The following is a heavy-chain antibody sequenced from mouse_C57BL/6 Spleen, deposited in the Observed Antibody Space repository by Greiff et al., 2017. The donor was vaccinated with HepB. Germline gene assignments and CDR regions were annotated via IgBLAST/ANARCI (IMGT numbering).Heavy chain of an antibody. CDR3: AIAYYSNPYYFDY. Sequence: QVHVKQPGAELVRPGSSVKLSCKASGYTFTSYWMHWVKQRPIQGLEWIGNIDPSDSETHYNQKFKDKATLTVDKSSSTAYMQLSSLTSEDSAVYYCAIAYYSNPYYFDYWGQGTTLTVSS. CDR1: GYTFTSYW. CDR2: IDPSDSET. J-gene: IGHJ2*01. D-gene: IGHD2-5*01. V-gene: IGHV1-52*01.